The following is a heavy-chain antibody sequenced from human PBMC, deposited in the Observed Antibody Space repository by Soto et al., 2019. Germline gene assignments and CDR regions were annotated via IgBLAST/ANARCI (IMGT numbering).Heavy chain of an antibody. CDR3: AKDTAPGFYDANGHLDY. J-gene: IGHJ4*02. CDR1: GISFDDYA. CDR2: INWDSGDI. D-gene: IGHD2-8*01. Sequence: VQLVESGGGLVQPGRSRRLSCVVSGISFDDYAMHWVRQVPGKGLEWVSGINWDSGDIGYADSVKGRFTISRDNAKNSRYLQMNSLRTEDTALYYCAKDTAPGFYDANGHLDYWGQGTPVTVSS. V-gene: IGHV3-9*01.